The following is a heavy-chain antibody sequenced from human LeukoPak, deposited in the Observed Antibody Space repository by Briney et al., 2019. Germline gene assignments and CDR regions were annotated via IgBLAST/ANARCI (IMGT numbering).Heavy chain of an antibody. V-gene: IGHV4-4*07. CDR1: GGSIRSYY. CDR3: ARDIFWSGSSNWFDP. Sequence: SETLSLTCTVSGGSIRSYYWSWIRQPAGKGLEWIGRIYTSGSTNYNPSLKSRVTMSVDTSKNQFSLKLSSVTAADTAVYYCARDIFWSGSSNWFDPWGQGTLVTVSS. J-gene: IGHJ5*02. CDR2: IYTSGST. D-gene: IGHD3-3*01.